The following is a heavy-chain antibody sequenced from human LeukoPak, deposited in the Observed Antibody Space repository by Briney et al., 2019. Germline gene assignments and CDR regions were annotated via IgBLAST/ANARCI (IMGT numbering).Heavy chain of an antibody. D-gene: IGHD5-18*01. J-gene: IGHJ4*02. V-gene: IGHV4-39*07. CDR3: ASQVKIQLWLYYFDY. CDR2: IYYSGST. Sequence: SETLSLTCTVSGGSISSSSYYWGWIRQPPGKGLEWLGSIYYSGSTYYNPSLKSRVTISVDTSKNQFSLKLSSVTAADTAVYYCASQVKIQLWLYYFDYWGQGTLVTVSS. CDR1: GGSISSSSYY.